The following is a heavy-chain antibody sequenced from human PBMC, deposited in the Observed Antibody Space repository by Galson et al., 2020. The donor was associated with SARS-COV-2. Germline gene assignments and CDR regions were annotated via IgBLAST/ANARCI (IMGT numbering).Heavy chain of an antibody. D-gene: IGHD5-12*01. J-gene: IGHJ4*02. CDR1: GVSIRSTNYS. CDR2: IYTTGGI. V-gene: IGHV4-61*02. CDR3: ARASSRKWQPPGFFDS. Sequence: SQTLSLTCSVSGVSIRSTNYSWIWIRRPGAKGLEWIGRIYTTGGIMYSPSPKSRVTMSTDTSKNQFSLRLNSVTAADTGVYFCARASSRKWQPPGFFDSWGPGALVTVSS.